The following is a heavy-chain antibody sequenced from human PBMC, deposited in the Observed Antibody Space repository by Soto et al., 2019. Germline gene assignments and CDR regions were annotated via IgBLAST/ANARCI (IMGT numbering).Heavy chain of an antibody. J-gene: IGHJ4*02. D-gene: IGHD6-6*01. CDR2: INHSGST. CDR3: ARKKIEYSSSSDFDY. Sequence: SETLSLTCAVYGGSFSGYYWSWIRQPPGKGLEWIGEINHSGSTNYNPSLKSRVTISVDTSKNQFSLKLSSVTAADTAVYYCARKKIEYSSSSDFDYWGQGTLVTVS. CDR1: GGSFSGYY. V-gene: IGHV4-34*01.